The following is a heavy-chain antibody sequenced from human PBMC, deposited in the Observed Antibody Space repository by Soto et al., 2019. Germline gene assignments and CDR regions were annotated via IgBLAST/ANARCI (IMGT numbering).Heavy chain of an antibody. CDR3: ERNDYHGSVYYF. V-gene: IGHV4-39*01. CDR1: GGSIARLSYY. J-gene: IGHJ4*02. CDR2: LYYSGST. D-gene: IGHD3-22*01. Sequence: SETLSLTCKVSGGSIARLSYYWCWIRHPPGKGLEWIGSLYYSGSTFYNPSLKSRVTVSVDTSKNQFSLKLSFVTAADTAVYYCERNDYHGSVYYFWGQGIMVTV.